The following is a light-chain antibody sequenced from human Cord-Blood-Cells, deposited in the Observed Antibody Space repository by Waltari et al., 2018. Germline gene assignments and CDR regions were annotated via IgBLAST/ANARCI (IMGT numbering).Light chain of an antibody. V-gene: IGKV3-15*01. CDR3: QQYNNWPSDT. J-gene: IGKJ2*01. Sequence: EIVMTQSPATLSVSPGERATLSCRASQSVSSNLAWYQHKPGQAPSLLIYGASTRATGIPARFSGSGSGTEFTLTISSLQSEDFAVYYCQQYNNWPSDTFGQGTKLEIK. CDR2: GAS. CDR1: QSVSSN.